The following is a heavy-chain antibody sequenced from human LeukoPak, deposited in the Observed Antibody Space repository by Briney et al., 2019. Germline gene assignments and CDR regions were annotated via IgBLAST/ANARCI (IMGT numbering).Heavy chain of an antibody. CDR2: IIPILGIA. D-gene: IGHD6-19*01. J-gene: IGHJ5*02. CDR1: GGTFSSYA. CDR3: ARITSGWISNWFDP. V-gene: IGHV1-69*04. Sequence: ASVKVSCKASGGTFSSYAISWVRQAPGRGLEWMGRIIPILGIANYAQKFQGRVTITADKSTSTAYMELSSLRSEDTAVYYCARITSGWISNWFDPWGQGTLVTVSS.